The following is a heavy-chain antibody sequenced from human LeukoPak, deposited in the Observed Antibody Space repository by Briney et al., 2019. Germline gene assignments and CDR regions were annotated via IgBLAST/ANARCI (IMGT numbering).Heavy chain of an antibody. J-gene: IGHJ6*03. D-gene: IGHD3-3*01. CDR1: GFPFSSYA. V-gene: IGHV3-64*01. Sequence: GRSLRLSCAASGFPFSSYAMHWVRQAPGKGLEYVSAISSNGGSTYYANSVKGRFTISRDNSKNTLYLQMGSLRAEDMAVYYCARAGYDFWSGYHRDYYYMDVWGKGTTVTVSS. CDR2: ISSNGGST. CDR3: ARAGYDFWSGYHRDYYYMDV.